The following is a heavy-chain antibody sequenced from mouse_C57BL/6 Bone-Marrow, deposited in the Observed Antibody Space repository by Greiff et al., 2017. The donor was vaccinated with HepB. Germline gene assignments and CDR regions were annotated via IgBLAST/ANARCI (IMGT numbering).Heavy chain of an antibody. CDR1: GYTFTSYW. J-gene: IGHJ3*01. Sequence: QVQLQQPGAELVKPGASVKLSCKASGYTFTSYWMHWVKQRPGQGLEWIGMIHPNSGSTNYNEKFKSKATLTVDKSSSTAYMQLSSLTSEDSAVYYCARSDYDYDWFATGAKGLWSLSLQ. V-gene: IGHV1-64*01. D-gene: IGHD2-4*01. CDR3: ARSDYDYDWFAT. CDR2: IHPNSGST.